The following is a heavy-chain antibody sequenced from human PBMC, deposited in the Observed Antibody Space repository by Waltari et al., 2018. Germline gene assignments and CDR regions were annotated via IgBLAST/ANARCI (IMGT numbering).Heavy chain of an antibody. V-gene: IGHV1-24*01. CDR2: FNPEDGEI. CDR1: GYALSELS. Sequence: QVQLEQSGAEVKKPGASMKVSCKVSGYALSELSMHWVRQAPGEGLEWMGGFNPEDGEIIYAQKFRDRVTMTEDTSTETVYMDLSSLRSEDTAVYYCATSNSGGRRGFDYWGQGTLVTVSS. CDR3: ATSNSGGRRGFDY. J-gene: IGHJ4*02. D-gene: IGHD2-15*01.